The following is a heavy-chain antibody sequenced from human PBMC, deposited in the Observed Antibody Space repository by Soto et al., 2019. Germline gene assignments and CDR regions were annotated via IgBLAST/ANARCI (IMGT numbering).Heavy chain of an antibody. J-gene: IGHJ4*02. D-gene: IGHD3-3*01. Sequence: EVQLVESGGGLVQPGGSLRLSCAASGFTFSSYWMSWVRQAPGKGLEWVAKIKQDGSEKYYMDSVKGRFTISRDNAKNSLYLQMNSLRAEDTAVYYCARAPYYDFWSGYGGPFDYWGQGTLVTVSS. CDR3: ARAPYYDFWSGYGGPFDY. V-gene: IGHV3-7*01. CDR1: GFTFSSYW. CDR2: IKQDGSEK.